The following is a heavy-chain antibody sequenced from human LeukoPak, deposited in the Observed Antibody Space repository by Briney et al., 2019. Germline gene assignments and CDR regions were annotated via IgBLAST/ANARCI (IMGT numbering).Heavy chain of an antibody. J-gene: IGHJ4*02. CDR3: ARMRLYSSSWYFDY. D-gene: IGHD6-13*01. V-gene: IGHV4-59*01. Sequence: PSETLSLTCTVSGGSISSYYWNWIRQPPGKGLEWVGYIYNRGSTNYNPSLKSRVTISVDTSKNQLSLKLSSVTAADTAVFYCARMRLYSSSWYFDYWGQGTLVTVSS. CDR2: IYNRGST. CDR1: GGSISSYY.